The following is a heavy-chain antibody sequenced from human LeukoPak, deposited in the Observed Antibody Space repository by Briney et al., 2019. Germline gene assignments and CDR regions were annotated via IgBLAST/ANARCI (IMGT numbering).Heavy chain of an antibody. J-gene: IGHJ4*02. V-gene: IGHV4-59*01. D-gene: IGHD2-15*01. CDR3: ARGGVAGGFDY. CDR2: IFYSGST. Sequence: PSETLSLTCTVSGGSISNYYWSWIRQPPGKGLEWIGYIFYSGSTNYNPSLKSRVTISVDTSKNQFSLKLSSVTAADTAVYYCARGGVAGGFDYWGQGTLVTVSS. CDR1: GGSISNYY.